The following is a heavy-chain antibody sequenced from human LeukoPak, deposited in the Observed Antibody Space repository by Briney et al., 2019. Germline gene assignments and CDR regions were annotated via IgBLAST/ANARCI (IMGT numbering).Heavy chain of an antibody. D-gene: IGHD6-19*01. V-gene: IGHV4-59*01. CDR2: IYYNGNT. J-gene: IGHJ4*02. CDR3: ARDLAVAGTHVDY. Sequence: SETLSLTCTVSGGSISRNYWSWIRQPPGKGLEWIGYIYYNGNTDYNPSLKSRVTILVDTSKNQFSLRLSSVTAADTAVYYCARDLAVAGTHVDYWGQGTLVTVSS. CDR1: GGSISRNY.